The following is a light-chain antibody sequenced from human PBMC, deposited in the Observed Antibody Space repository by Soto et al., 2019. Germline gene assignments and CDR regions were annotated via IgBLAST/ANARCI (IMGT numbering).Light chain of an antibody. J-gene: IGKJ1*01. Sequence: TQSPDILSLSPGERATLSCRASQTVTSSYFAWYQQRPGQAPRLLIYGTSSRATGIPDRFSGSGSGTDFTLTISSLDPEDFAVYYCQQYGGSRWTFGQGTKVDI. CDR1: QTVTSSY. V-gene: IGKV3-20*01. CDR2: GTS. CDR3: QQYGGSRWT.